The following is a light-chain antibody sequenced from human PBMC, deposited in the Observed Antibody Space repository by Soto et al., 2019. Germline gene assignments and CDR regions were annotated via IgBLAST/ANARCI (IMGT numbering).Light chain of an antibody. CDR2: DAS. CDR1: QTINSH. V-gene: IGKV3-11*01. CDR3: QQRSNWPLT. J-gene: IGKJ4*01. Sequence: EIVLTQSPATLSLSPGERATLSCRASQTINSHLAWYQQKPGQAPRLLMYDASNRATGIPARFSGSGSGTDFTLTISSLEPEDFAVYYCQQRSNWPLTFGGGTKVEIK.